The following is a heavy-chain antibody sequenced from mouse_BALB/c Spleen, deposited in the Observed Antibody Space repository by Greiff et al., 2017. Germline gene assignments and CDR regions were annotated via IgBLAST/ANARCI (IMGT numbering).Heavy chain of an antibody. Sequence: VQLKESGGGLVQPGGSLKLSCAASGFTFSSYGMSWVRQTPDKRLGLVATINSNGGSTYYPDSVKGRFTISRDNAKNTLYLQMSSLKSEDTAMYYFARDPHYYGYDAMDYWGQGTSVTVSS. CDR2: INSNGGST. CDR3: ARDPHYYGYDAMDY. D-gene: IGHD1-2*01. CDR1: GFTFSSYG. V-gene: IGHV5-6-3*01. J-gene: IGHJ4*01.